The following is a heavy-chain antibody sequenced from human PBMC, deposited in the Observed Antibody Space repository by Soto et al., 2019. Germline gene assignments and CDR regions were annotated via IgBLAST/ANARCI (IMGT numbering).Heavy chain of an antibody. Sequence: GGSLRLSCAASGFTFSSYAMHWVRQAPGKGLEWVAVISYDGSNKYYADSVKGRFTISRDNSKNTLYLQMNSLRAEDTAVYYCARGPTRQPSWIDDYWGQGTLVTVSS. V-gene: IGHV3-30-3*01. CDR3: ARGPTRQPSWIDDY. CDR1: GFTFSSYA. CDR2: ISYDGSNK. J-gene: IGHJ4*02. D-gene: IGHD2-2*03.